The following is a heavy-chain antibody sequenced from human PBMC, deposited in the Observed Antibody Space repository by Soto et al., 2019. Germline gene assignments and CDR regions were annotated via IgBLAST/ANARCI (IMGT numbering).Heavy chain of an antibody. J-gene: IGHJ4*02. CDR2: ISFDGHDQ. D-gene: IGHD6-19*01. V-gene: IGHV3-30*03. CDR3: ACLQWLTHF. CDR1: GFPFSTYG. Sequence: QVQLGESGGGVVEPGRSLRLSCAASGFPFSTYGMHWVRQAPGKGLERVAVISFDGHDQDYADSVKGRFTISRDNSKSTLYLQMNSLRAEDTAVYYCACLQWLTHFCGQATLVTLSS.